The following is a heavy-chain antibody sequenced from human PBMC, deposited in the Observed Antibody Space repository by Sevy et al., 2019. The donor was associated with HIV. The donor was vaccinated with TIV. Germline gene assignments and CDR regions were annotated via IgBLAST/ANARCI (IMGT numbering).Heavy chain of an antibody. CDR3: AKHAVITMGPGAFDL. J-gene: IGHJ3*01. V-gene: IGHV1-18*01. Sequence: GESLKISCKASGYTFSSFGITWVRQAPRQGLEWMGWISPYNDQTDYAQKFQGRVSMTTDTSTRTAYMELRSLTSDDTAVYYCAKHAVITMGPGAFDLWGQGTMVTVSS. CDR1: GYTFSSFG. CDR2: ISPYNDQT. D-gene: IGHD1-20*01.